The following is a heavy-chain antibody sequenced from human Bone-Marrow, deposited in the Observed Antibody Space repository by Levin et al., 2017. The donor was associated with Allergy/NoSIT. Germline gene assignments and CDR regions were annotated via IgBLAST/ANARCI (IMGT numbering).Heavy chain of an antibody. V-gene: IGHV3-23*01. D-gene: IGHD6-13*01. CDR1: GFTFSSYA. Sequence: GGSLRLSCAASGFTFSSYAMSWVRQAPGKGLEWVSAISGSGGSTYYADSVKGRFTISRDNSKNTLYLQMNSLRAEDTAVYYCARPLRSSWIFDPWGQGTLVTVSS. CDR2: ISGSGGST. CDR3: ARPLRSSWIFDP. J-gene: IGHJ5*02.